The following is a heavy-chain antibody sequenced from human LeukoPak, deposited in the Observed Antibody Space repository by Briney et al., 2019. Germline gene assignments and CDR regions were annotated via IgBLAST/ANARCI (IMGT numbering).Heavy chain of an antibody. Sequence: PSETLSLTCAVYGGSFSGYYWSWIRQPAGKGLEWIGRIYTSGNTNYNPSLKSRVTVSVDTSKNQFSLKLSSVTAADTAVYYCARLFTATFDLWGRGTLVTVSS. J-gene: IGHJ2*01. V-gene: IGHV4-59*10. CDR2: IYTSGNT. CDR3: ARLFTATFDL. CDR1: GGSFSGYY. D-gene: IGHD3-10*02.